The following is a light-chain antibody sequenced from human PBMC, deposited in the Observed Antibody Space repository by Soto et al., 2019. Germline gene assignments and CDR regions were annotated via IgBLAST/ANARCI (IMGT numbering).Light chain of an antibody. CDR3: QQLNSYPVT. CDR2: AAS. V-gene: IGKV1-9*01. Sequence: IQLTQSPSSLSASVGDRVTITCRASQGISSYLAWYQQKPGEAPKLLIYAASTLQSGVPSRFSGSGSGTDFTLTISSLQPEDFATYYCQQLNSYPVTFGGGTKVDIK. J-gene: IGKJ4*01. CDR1: QGISSY.